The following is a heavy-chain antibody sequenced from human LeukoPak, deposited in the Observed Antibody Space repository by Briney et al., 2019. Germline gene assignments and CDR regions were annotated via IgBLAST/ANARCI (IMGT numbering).Heavy chain of an antibody. CDR1: GGSFSGYY. D-gene: IGHD3-9*01. Sequence: SETLSLTCAVYGGSFSGYYWSWIPHPPGKGLEWIGEIKHSGSTHYNPPLKSRVNISVDTSKHQFSLQLSSVTAADTAVYYCARRPYYDILTGYLTPFDYWGQGTLVTVSS. CDR3: ARRPYYDILTGYLTPFDY. CDR2: IKHSGST. V-gene: IGHV4-34*01. J-gene: IGHJ4*02.